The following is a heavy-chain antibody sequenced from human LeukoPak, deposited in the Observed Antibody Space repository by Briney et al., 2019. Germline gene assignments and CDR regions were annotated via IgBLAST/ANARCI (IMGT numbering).Heavy chain of an antibody. CDR1: GFTFSRHA. Sequence: GGSLRLSCAASGFTFSRHAMSWVRQAPGKGLEWVSVISDNGGSTYYADSVKGRFTISRDNSKNTLYLQMNSLRAEDTAIYYCAKSRGIYDNSGWRTFDYWGQGTLVTVSS. V-gene: IGHV3-23*01. CDR3: AKSRGIYDNSGWRTFDY. J-gene: IGHJ4*02. CDR2: ISDNGGST. D-gene: IGHD6-19*01.